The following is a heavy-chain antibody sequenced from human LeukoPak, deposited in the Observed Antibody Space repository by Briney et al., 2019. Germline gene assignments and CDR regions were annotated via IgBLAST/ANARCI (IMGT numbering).Heavy chain of an antibody. CDR2: IYPADSTA. Sequence: GESLKISCKASGYSFTTYWIGWVRQMPGKGLEWMGIIYPADSTAHYSPSFQGQVTISADKSISTAYLQWSSLKASDTAMYYCARREGSSWYFDYWGQGTLVTVSS. V-gene: IGHV5-51*01. CDR3: ARREGSSWYFDY. D-gene: IGHD6-13*01. CDR1: GYSFTTYW. J-gene: IGHJ4*02.